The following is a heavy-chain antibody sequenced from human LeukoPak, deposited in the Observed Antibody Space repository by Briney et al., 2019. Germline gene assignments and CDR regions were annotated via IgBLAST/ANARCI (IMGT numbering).Heavy chain of an antibody. CDR2: IRFDGSHK. J-gene: IGHJ4*02. Sequence: GGSLRLSCAASGFTFNNYGMFWFRQAPGKGLDWVSFIRFDGSHKYYADSVKGRFTISRDNAKNSLYLQMNSLRAEDTAVYFCAGAPYYYDASGYSWGLNSWGQGTLVTVSS. D-gene: IGHD3-22*01. CDR1: GFTFNNYG. V-gene: IGHV3-33*07. CDR3: AGAPYYYDASGYSWGLNS.